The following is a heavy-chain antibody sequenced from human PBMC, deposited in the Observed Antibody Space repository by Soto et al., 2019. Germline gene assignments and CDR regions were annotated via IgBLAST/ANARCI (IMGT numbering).Heavy chain of an antibody. CDR3: ARDGGTMFGVLGDALDI. V-gene: IGHV1-2*04. J-gene: IGHJ3*02. CDR1: GYPFTDYY. D-gene: IGHD3-3*01. CDR2: INPTTGGT. Sequence: QVQLVQSGAEVKKPGASVKVSCKASGYPFTDYYMHWVRQAPGQGPEWMGWINPTTGGTNYAQKFQGSVTLTRDTSSSTAYREVSSLTSDDTAVYYCARDGGTMFGVLGDALDIWGQGTMVTVSS.